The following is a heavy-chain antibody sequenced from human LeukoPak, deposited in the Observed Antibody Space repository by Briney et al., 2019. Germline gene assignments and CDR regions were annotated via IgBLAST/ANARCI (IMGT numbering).Heavy chain of an antibody. CDR1: GFTFDDYA. CDR3: AKDHRTTVTTLSFDY. CDR2: ISGSGGST. V-gene: IGHV3-23*01. D-gene: IGHD4-17*01. J-gene: IGHJ4*02. Sequence: GGSLRLSCAASGFTFDDYAMSWVRQAPGKGLEWVSAISGSGGSTYYADSVKGQFTISRDNSKNTLYLQMNSLRAEDTAVYYCAKDHRTTVTTLSFDYWGQGTLVTVSS.